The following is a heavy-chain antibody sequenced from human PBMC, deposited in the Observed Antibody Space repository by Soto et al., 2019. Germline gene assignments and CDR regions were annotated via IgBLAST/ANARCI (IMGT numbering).Heavy chain of an antibody. CDR3: AEGHHRELNWNYLIN. V-gene: IGHV3-9*01. CDR2: ISWNSGTI. D-gene: IGHD1-7*01. Sequence: TGGSLRLSCAASGFPFDGYAMHWVRQVPGQGLERVSGISWNSGTIGYADSVKGRLTISRDNAKNSLYLQMNSLRAEDTALYYCAEGHHRELNWNYLINWGRGTLVTVSS. CDR1: GFPFDGYA. J-gene: IGHJ4*02.